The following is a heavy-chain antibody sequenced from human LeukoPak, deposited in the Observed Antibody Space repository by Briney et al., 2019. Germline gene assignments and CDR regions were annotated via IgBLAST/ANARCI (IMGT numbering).Heavy chain of an antibody. J-gene: IGHJ6*03. D-gene: IGHD1-26*01. CDR1: GFTFSSYA. Sequence: PGGSLRLSCAASGFTFSSYAMHWVRQAPGKGLEWVAVTSYDGSNKYYADSVKGRFTISRDNSKNTLYLQMNSLRAEDTAVYYCARDNGRDYYYYYYMDVWGKGTTVTVSS. V-gene: IGHV3-30*01. CDR3: ARDNGRDYYYYYYMDV. CDR2: TSYDGSNK.